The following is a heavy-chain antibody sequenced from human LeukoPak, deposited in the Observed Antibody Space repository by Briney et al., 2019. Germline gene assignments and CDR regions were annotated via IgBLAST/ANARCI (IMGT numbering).Heavy chain of an antibody. CDR3: ARGSSSWYQFDY. CDR2: ISSSSSYI. Sequence: PGGSLRLSCAASGFTFSSYSMNWVRQAPGKGLEWVSSISSSSSYIYYADSVKGRFTISRDNAKNSLYLQMNSLRAEDTAVYYCARGSSSWYQFDYWGQGTLVTVSS. D-gene: IGHD6-13*01. V-gene: IGHV3-21*01. J-gene: IGHJ4*02. CDR1: GFTFSSYS.